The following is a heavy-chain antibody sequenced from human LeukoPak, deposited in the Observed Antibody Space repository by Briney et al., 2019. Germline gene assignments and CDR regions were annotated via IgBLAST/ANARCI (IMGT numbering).Heavy chain of an antibody. J-gene: IGHJ4*02. V-gene: IGHV3-11*04. CDR2: ISSSGSMI. D-gene: IGHD4-17*01. CDR1: GFTFSDYY. CDR3: ARDEYIHGDLTNFDS. Sequence: GGSLRLSCAASGFTFSDYYMSWIRQAPGKGLEWVSYISSSGSMISDADSVKGRFTISRDNAKKSLYLQMNSLRAEDTAVYYCARDEYIHGDLTNFDSWGQGTLVIVSS.